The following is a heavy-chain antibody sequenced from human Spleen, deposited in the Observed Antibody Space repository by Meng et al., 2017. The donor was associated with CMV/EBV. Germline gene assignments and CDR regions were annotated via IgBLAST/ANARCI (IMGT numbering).Heavy chain of an antibody. CDR1: GFTFNIYG. V-gene: IGHV3-30*02. CDR3: ASYWNYDDAFDI. CDR2: IRFDGSKE. J-gene: IGHJ3*02. Sequence: GESLKISCAASGFTFNIYGMHWVRQAPGKGLDWLAFIRFDGSKEFYADSVKGRFTISRDNSKNTLYLQMNSLRAEDTAVYYCASYWNYDDAFDIWGQGTMVTVSS. D-gene: IGHD1-7*01.